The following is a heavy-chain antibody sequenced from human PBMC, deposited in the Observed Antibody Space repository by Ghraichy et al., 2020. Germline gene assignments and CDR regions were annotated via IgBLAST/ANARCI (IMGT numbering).Heavy chain of an antibody. CDR2: IHGDGSGT. CDR1: GFTFSSYW. CDR3: KRDPYIHNAFDF. V-gene: IGHV3-74*01. D-gene: IGHD5-18*01. Sequence: GGSLRLSCAASGFTFSSYWMHWVRQVPGKGLVWVSTIHGDGSGTSYTESVKGRFTVSRDNAKNTLYLQMNRLRAEDTAVYYCKRDPYIHNAFDFWGQGTMVAFSS. J-gene: IGHJ3*01.